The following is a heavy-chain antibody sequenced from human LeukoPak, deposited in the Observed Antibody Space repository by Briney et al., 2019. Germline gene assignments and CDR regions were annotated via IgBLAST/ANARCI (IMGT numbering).Heavy chain of an antibody. CDR3: ARAGYYYGSGSTHVDY. J-gene: IGHJ4*02. CDR2: INHSGST. CDR1: GGSFSGYY. Sequence: SETLSLTCAVYGGSFSGYYWSWIRQPPGKGQEWIGEINHSGSTNYNPSLKSRVTISVDTSKNQFSLKLSSVTAADTAVYYCARAGYYYGSGSTHVDYWGQGTLVTISS. D-gene: IGHD3-10*01. V-gene: IGHV4-34*01.